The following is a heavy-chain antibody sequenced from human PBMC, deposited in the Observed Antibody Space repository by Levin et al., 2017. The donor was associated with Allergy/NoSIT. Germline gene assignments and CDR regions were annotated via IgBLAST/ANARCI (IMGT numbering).Heavy chain of an antibody. J-gene: IGHJ6*03. D-gene: IGHD2-2*01. CDR3: ASGYCSSTSCPTKGYYYYYYMDV. CDR1: GFTFSSYW. Sequence: LSLTCAASGFTFSSYWMHWVRQAPGKGLVWVSRINSDGSSTSYADSVKGRFTISRDNAKNTLYLQMNSLRAEDTAVYYCASGYCSSTSCPTKGYYYYYYMDVWGKGTTVTVSS. CDR2: INSDGSST. V-gene: IGHV3-74*01.